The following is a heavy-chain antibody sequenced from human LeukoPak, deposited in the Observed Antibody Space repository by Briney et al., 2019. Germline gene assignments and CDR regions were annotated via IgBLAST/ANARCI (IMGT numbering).Heavy chain of an antibody. CDR2: ISSSSSYI. J-gene: IGHJ4*02. D-gene: IGHD6-19*01. V-gene: IGHV3-21*01. Sequence: PGGSLRLSCAASGFTFSSYSMNWVRQAPGKGLEWVSSISSSSSYIYYADSVKGRFTISRDNAKNSLYPQMNSLRAEDTAVYYCATIAVAGPYWGQGTLVTVSS. CDR1: GFTFSSYS. CDR3: ATIAVAGPY.